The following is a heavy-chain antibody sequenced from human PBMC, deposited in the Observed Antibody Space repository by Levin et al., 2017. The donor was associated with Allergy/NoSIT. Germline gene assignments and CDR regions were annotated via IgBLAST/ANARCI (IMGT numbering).Heavy chain of an antibody. CDR3: ARGLKILTTGSLYHNAMDA. CDR2: ISGSGGST. Sequence: PGGSLRLSCAASGFTFSSYAMSWVRQAPGKGLEWVSAISGSGGSTYYADSVKGRFTISRDNSKNTLYLQMNSLRAEDTAVYYCARGLKILTTGSLYHNAMDAWGQGTTVSVSS. CDR1: GFTFSSYA. V-gene: IGHV3-23*01. J-gene: IGHJ6*02. D-gene: IGHD3-9*01.